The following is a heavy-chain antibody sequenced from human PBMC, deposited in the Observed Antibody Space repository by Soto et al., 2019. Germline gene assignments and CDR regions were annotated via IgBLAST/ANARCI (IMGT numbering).Heavy chain of an antibody. J-gene: IGHJ5*02. Sequence: ASVKVSCKASGYTFTSYAMHWVRQAPGQRLEWMGWINAGNGNTKYSQKFQGRVTITRDTSASTAYMELSSLRSEDTAVYYCARDVGYCSSTSCYFEWNWFDPWGQGTLVTVSS. CDR3: ARDVGYCSSTSCYFEWNWFDP. CDR1: GYTFTSYA. CDR2: INAGNGNT. V-gene: IGHV1-3*01. D-gene: IGHD2-2*01.